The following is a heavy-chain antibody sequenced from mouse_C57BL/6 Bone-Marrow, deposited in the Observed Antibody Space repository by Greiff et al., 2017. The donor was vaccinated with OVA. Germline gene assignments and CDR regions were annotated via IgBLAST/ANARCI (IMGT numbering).Heavy chain of an antibody. J-gene: IGHJ1*03. CDR3: AREPTVVEDFDV. CDR1: GYTFTDYY. D-gene: IGHD1-1*01. Sequence: EVQLQQSGPELVKPGASVKISCKASGYTFTDYYMNWVKQSHGKSLEWIGDINPNNGGTSYNQKFKGKATLTVDKSSSTAYMELRSLTSEDSAVYYRAREPTVVEDFDVWGTGTTVTVSS. CDR2: INPNNGGT. V-gene: IGHV1-26*01.